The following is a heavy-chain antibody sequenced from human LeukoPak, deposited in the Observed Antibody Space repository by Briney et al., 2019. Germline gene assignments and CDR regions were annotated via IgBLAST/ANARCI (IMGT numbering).Heavy chain of an antibody. D-gene: IGHD2-15*01. CDR1: GFTVSSKY. CDR3: ARDIRSTRYCSGGSCPYGMDV. J-gene: IGHJ6*02. Sequence: GGSLRLSCAASGFTVSSKYMSWVRQAPGKGLEWVAVISYDGSHKYNADSVKGRFTISRDNSKNTLYLQMNSLRAEDSAVYYCARDIRSTRYCSGGSCPYGMDVWGQGTTVTVSS. CDR2: ISYDGSHK. V-gene: IGHV3-30-3*01.